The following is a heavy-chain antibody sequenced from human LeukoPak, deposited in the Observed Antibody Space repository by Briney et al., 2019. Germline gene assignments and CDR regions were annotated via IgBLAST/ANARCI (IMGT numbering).Heavy chain of an antibody. CDR1: GNTFTSYG. J-gene: IGHJ5*02. CDR3: ARGPSVPATTWFDP. Sequence: ASVKVSCKASGNTFTSYGISWVRQAPGQGLEWMGGIIPIFGTANYAQKFQGRVTITADESTSTAYMELSSLRSEDTAVYYCARGPSVPATTWFDPWGQGTLVTVSS. V-gene: IGHV1-69*13. D-gene: IGHD2-2*01. CDR2: IIPIFGTA.